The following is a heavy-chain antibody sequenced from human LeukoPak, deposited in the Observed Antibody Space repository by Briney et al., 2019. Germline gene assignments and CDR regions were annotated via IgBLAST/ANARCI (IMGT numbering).Heavy chain of an antibody. CDR1: GFTFSSYA. V-gene: IGHV3-23*01. D-gene: IGHD3-10*01. Sequence: GASLRLSCAASGFTFSSYAMSWVRQAPGKGLEWVSAISGSGGSTYYADFVKGRFTISRDNSKNTLYLQMNSLRAEDTAVYYCAKDRNYGHYDYWGQGTLVTASS. CDR3: AKDRNYGHYDY. J-gene: IGHJ4*02. CDR2: ISGSGGST.